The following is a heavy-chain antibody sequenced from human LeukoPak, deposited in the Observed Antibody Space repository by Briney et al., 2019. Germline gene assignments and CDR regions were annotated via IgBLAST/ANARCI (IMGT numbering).Heavy chain of an antibody. J-gene: IGHJ6*02. V-gene: IGHV3-74*01. CDR2: INNVGSST. Sequence: GGSLRLSCAASGFTFSTYWMHWVRQVPGKGLVWVSRINNVGSSTTYADSVKGRFTISRDNAKNTLCLQMNSLRVEDTAVYYCARCLYYGMDVWGQGTTVTVSS. CDR1: GFTFSTYW. CDR3: ARCLYYGMDV. D-gene: IGHD5/OR15-5a*01.